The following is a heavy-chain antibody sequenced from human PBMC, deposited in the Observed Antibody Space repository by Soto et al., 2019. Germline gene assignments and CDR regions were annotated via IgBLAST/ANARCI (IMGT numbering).Heavy chain of an antibody. Sequence: QVQLVQSGAEVKKPGASVKVSCKASGYTFTSYYMHWVRQAPVQGLEWMGIINPSGGSTSYEQKFQGRVTMTRDTSTSTVYMELRSLRAEDTAVYSCARDPAERDLEYWGQGNMVTVSS. V-gene: IGHV1-46*03. D-gene: IGHD2-2*01. CDR2: INPSGGST. CDR3: ARDPAERDLEY. J-gene: IGHJ4*02. CDR1: GYTFTSYY.